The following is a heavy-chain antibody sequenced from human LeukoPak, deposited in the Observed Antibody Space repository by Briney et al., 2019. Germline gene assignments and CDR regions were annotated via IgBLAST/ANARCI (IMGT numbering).Heavy chain of an antibody. CDR1: GFTFSSYA. Sequence: GRSLRLSCAASGFTFSSYAMHWVRQAPGKGLEWVAFIRYDGSNKYYADSVKGRFTISRDNSKNTLYLQMNSLRAEDTAVYYCAKNLIAARPEAFDYWGQGTLVTVSS. CDR3: AKNLIAARPEAFDY. CDR2: IRYDGSNK. J-gene: IGHJ4*02. D-gene: IGHD6-6*01. V-gene: IGHV3-30*02.